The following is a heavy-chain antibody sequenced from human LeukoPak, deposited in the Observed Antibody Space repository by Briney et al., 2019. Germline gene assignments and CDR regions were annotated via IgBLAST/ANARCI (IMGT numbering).Heavy chain of an antibody. D-gene: IGHD3-16*01. Sequence: GGSLRLSCVASGLIFSSNYMTWVRQAPGKGLEWVSIIYSAGSIDYAASVKVRFTISRHNSKNTVYLQMNNVTGADTAVYYCAREGRGTDAFDIWGQGTIVTVSS. CDR3: AREGRGTDAFDI. CDR2: IYSAGSI. V-gene: IGHV3-66*01. J-gene: IGHJ3*02. CDR1: GLIFSSNY.